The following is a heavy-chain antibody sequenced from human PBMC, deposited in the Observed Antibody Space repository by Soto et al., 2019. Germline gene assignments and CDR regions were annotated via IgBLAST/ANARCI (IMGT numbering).Heavy chain of an antibody. J-gene: IGHJ3*01. CDR3: ARVLEVVLPAARAFDV. Sequence: QVQLVQSGGEVKKVGASVKVSCKASGYAYTSYGITWVRQAPGQGLEWMGWISTYSGNTNYAQKDQGRVTMTTDTSTSTADMELRSVRSADTAVYYCARVLEVVLPAARAFDVWGHGTLVTVSS. V-gene: IGHV1-18*01. CDR2: ISTYSGNT. D-gene: IGHD2-2*01. CDR1: GYAYTSYG.